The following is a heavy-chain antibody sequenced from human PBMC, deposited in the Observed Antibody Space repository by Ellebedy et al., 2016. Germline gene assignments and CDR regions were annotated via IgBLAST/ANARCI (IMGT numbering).Heavy chain of an antibody. CDR2: IYYSGST. J-gene: IGHJ3*02. CDR1: GGSISSSSYY. Sequence: SETLSLTCTVSGGSISSSSYYWGWIRQPPGKGLEWIGSIYYSGSTYYNPSLKSRVTISVDTSKNQFSLKLSSVTAADTAVYYCATVTTGDDAFDIWGQGTMVTVSS. CDR3: ATVTTGDDAFDI. D-gene: IGHD1-14*01. V-gene: IGHV4-39*07.